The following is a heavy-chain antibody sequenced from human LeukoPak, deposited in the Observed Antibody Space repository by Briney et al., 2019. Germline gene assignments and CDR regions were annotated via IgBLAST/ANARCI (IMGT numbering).Heavy chain of an antibody. D-gene: IGHD3-22*01. Sequence: GGSLRLSCAASGFTFSSYWMSWVRQAPGKGLEWVANIKQDGSEKYYVDSVKGRFTISRDNAKNSLYLQMNSLRAEDTAVYYCARSLAYYYDSSGYYYFDYWGQRTLVTVSS. CDR1: GFTFSSYW. CDR2: IKQDGSEK. CDR3: ARSLAYYYDSSGYYYFDY. J-gene: IGHJ4*02. V-gene: IGHV3-7*03.